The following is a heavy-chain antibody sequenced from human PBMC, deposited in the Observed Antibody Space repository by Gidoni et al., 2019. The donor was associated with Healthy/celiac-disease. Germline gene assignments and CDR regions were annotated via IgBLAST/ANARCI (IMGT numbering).Heavy chain of an antibody. V-gene: IGHV3-48*03. D-gene: IGHD3-22*01. CDR1: GFTFSSYE. CDR2: ISSSGSTI. CDR3: ARDEAEYYYDSSGYCDY. J-gene: IGHJ4*02. Sequence: EVQLVESGGGLVQPGGSLRLSCAASGFTFSSYEMNWVRQAPGKGLEWVSYISSSGSTIYYADSVKGRFTISRDNAKNSLYLQMNSLRAEDTAVYYCARDEAEYYYDSSGYCDYWGQGTLVTVSS.